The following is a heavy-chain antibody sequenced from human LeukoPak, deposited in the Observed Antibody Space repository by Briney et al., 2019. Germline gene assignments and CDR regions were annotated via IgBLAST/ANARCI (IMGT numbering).Heavy chain of an antibody. CDR3: ARVTYYYDSSGYYYFDY. D-gene: IGHD3-22*01. V-gene: IGHV3-66*02. Sequence: GGSLRLSCAASGFTVSSNHMSWVRQAPGKGLEWVSVIYSGGSTYYADSVKGRFTISRDNSKNTLYLQMNSLRAEDTAVYYCARVTYYYDSSGYYYFDYWGQGTLVTVSS. CDR1: GFTVSSNH. J-gene: IGHJ4*02. CDR2: IYSGGST.